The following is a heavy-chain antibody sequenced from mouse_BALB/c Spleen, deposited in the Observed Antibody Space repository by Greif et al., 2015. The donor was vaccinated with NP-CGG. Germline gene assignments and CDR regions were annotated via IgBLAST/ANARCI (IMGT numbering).Heavy chain of an antibody. Sequence: VQLQQSGPELVKPGASVKISCKASGYTFTDYNMHWVKQSHGKSLEWIGYIYPYNGGTGYNQKFKSKATLTVDNSSSAAYMELRSLTSEDSAVYYCAKRGPYGNYGAWFAYWGQGTLVTVSA. V-gene: IGHV1S29*02. CDR3: AKRGPYGNYGAWFAY. D-gene: IGHD2-1*01. CDR2: IYPYNGGT. CDR1: GYTFTDYN. J-gene: IGHJ3*01.